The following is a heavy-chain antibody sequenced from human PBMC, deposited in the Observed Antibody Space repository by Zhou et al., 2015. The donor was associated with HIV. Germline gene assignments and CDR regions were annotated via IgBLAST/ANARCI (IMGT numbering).Heavy chain of an antibody. CDR3: ARTDDGGVDY. Sequence: QVQLVESGGGVVQPGTSLRLSCEASGFNFSTYGFHWVRQAPGKGLEWVAFIRYDGKSETYGDSVKGRFTISRDNAKNSLHLQMNSLRAEDTAVYYCARTDDGGVDYWGQGTLVTVSS. V-gene: IGHV3-33*03. CDR1: GFNFSTYG. D-gene: IGHD4-23*01. J-gene: IGHJ4*02. CDR2: IRYDGKSE.